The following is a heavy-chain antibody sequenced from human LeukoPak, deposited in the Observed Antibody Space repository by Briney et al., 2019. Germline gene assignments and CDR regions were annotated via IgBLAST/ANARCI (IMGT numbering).Heavy chain of an antibody. CDR3: VMYSRADH. D-gene: IGHD6-13*01. V-gene: IGHV3-7*01. CDR2: INQDGSEK. J-gene: IGHJ5*02. CDR1: GFTFSIYW. Sequence: GGSLRLSCAASGFTFSIYWMSWVRQAPGKGLEWVANINQDGSEKYYVDSVKGRFTISRDNAKNSLYLQMNSLRAEDTAVYYCVMYSRADHWGQGTLVTVSS.